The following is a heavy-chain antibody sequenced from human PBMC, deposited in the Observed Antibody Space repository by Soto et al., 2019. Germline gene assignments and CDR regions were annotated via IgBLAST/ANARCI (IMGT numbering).Heavy chain of an antibody. CDR1: GFTFSSYG. D-gene: IGHD6-13*01. Sequence: GGSLRLSCAASGFTFSSYGMHWVRQAPGKGLEWVAVISYDGSNKYYADSVKGRFTISRDNSKNTLYLQMNSLRAEDTAVYYCAKDNGIAAAGATLYYYYGMDVWGQGTTVTVSS. CDR3: AKDNGIAAAGATLYYYYGMDV. J-gene: IGHJ6*02. V-gene: IGHV3-30*18. CDR2: ISYDGSNK.